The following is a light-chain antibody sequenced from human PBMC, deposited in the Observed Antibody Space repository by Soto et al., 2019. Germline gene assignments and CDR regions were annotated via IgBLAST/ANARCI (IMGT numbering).Light chain of an antibody. CDR2: GNS. CDR3: QSYDSSLSGWV. J-gene: IGLJ3*02. Sequence: QAVVTQPPSVSGAPGQRVTISCTGSSSNIGAGYDVHWYQQLPETAPKLLIYGNSNRPSGVPDRFSGSKSGTSASLAITGLQAEDEADYYCQSYDSSLSGWVFGGGTKVTVL. V-gene: IGLV1-40*01. CDR1: SSNIGAGYD.